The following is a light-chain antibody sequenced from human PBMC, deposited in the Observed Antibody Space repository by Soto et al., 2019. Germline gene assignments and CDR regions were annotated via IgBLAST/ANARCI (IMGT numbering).Light chain of an antibody. CDR3: GTWDDSLSAGI. J-gene: IGLJ2*01. V-gene: IGLV2-8*01. Sequence: QSALTQPPSASGSPGQSLTISCTGTSSDVGFYNFVSWYQQRPGKAPKLVIYEVTKRPSGVPDRFSGSKSGSTASLGITGLQTGDEADYYCGTWDDSLSAGIFGGGTKVTVL. CDR2: EVT. CDR1: SSDVGFYNF.